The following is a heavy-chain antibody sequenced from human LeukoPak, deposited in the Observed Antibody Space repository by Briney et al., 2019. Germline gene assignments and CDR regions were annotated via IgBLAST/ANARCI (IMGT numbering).Heavy chain of an antibody. Sequence: PSETLSLTCTVSGGSISSYYWSWIRQPPGKGLEWIGYIYYSGSTNYNPSLKSRVTISVDTSKNQFSLKLSSVTAADTAVYYCARLTGGYCSGGSCYLFDPWGQGTLVTVSS. CDR1: GGSISSYY. J-gene: IGHJ5*02. CDR2: IYYSGST. D-gene: IGHD2-15*01. V-gene: IGHV4-59*08. CDR3: ARLTGGYCSGGSCYLFDP.